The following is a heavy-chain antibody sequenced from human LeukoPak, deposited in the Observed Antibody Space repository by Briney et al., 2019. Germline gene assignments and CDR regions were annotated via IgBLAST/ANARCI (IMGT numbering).Heavy chain of an antibody. V-gene: IGHV1-18*01. D-gene: IGHD6-19*01. J-gene: IGHJ4*02. Sequence: ASVKVSCKPSGYTFTNYGITWVRQATGQGLEWMGWISAYNGHTNYPQKLQGRVTMTTDTSTSTAYMELSSLRSDDTAVYYCARDHSVGAVAGTFDSWGQGTLVTVSS. CDR3: ARDHSVGAVAGTFDS. CDR2: ISAYNGHT. CDR1: GYTFTNYG.